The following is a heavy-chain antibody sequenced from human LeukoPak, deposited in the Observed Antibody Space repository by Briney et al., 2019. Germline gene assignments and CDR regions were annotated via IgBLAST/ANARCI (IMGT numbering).Heavy chain of an antibody. CDR3: ARGDLGRGWTFGC. CDR1: GFTFSSHW. J-gene: IGHJ4*02. Sequence: GGSLRLSCAASGFTFSSHWMTWIRQAPGEGLEWVGNINQDGSEKYYVDSVMGRFTISRDNTKNSLYLQMNSLRAEDTTVYYCARGDLGRGWTFGCWGQGTLVTVSS. D-gene: IGHD6-19*01. V-gene: IGHV3-7*01. CDR2: INQDGSEK.